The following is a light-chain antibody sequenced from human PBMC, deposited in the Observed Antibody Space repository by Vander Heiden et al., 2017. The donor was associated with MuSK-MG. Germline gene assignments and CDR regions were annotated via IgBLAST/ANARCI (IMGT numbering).Light chain of an antibody. V-gene: IGKV3-15*01. Sequence: DIVMTQSPATLSVSPGERATLSCRASQSVSSNLAWYQQKPGQAPRLLIYGASTRATGITARFSGSGSGTEFTLTISSLQSEDFAVDYCQQYNNCPPTLTFGGGTKVEIK. CDR2: GAS. CDR3: QQYNNCPPTLT. CDR1: QSVSSN. J-gene: IGKJ4*01.